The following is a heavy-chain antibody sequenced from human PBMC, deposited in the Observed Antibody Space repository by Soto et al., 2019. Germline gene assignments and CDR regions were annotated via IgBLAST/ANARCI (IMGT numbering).Heavy chain of an antibody. CDR2: ISAYNGNT. Sequence: VKADCKGAGYTFTRYGIRCGRQTTGQGFEWMGWISAYNGNTNYAQKLQGRVTMTTDTSTSTAYMELRSLRSDDTAVYYCARDLEYSGYDPANYLDYWGQGTLVTVSS. CDR3: ARDLEYSGYDPANYLDY. D-gene: IGHD5-12*01. J-gene: IGHJ4*02. CDR1: GYTFTRYG. V-gene: IGHV1-18*01.